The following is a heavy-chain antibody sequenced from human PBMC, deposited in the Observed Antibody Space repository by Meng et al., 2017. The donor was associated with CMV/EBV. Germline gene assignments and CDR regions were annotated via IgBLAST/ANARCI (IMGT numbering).Heavy chain of an antibody. V-gene: IGHV3-11*04. Sequence: GESLKISCAASGFTFSDYYMSWIRQAPGKGLEWVSYISSSGSTIYYADSVKGRFTIPRDNAKNSLYLQMNSLRAEDTAVYYCARDKGCSSTSCYALDYFGMDVWGQGTTVTVSS. D-gene: IGHD2-2*01. CDR3: ARDKGCSSTSCYALDYFGMDV. J-gene: IGHJ6*02. CDR2: ISSSGSTI. CDR1: GFTFSDYY.